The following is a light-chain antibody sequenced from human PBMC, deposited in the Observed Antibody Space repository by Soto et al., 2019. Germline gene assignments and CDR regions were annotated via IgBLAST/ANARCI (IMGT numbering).Light chain of an antibody. Sequence: DIVMTQSPSTLSVSPGERVTFSCRASQPVSDKLAWYQQKPGQAPRLLIYGASARALDIPARFSGSGSGTEFSFTVTSLQSEDFGVYYCQQYDQWPITFAQGTRLEIK. J-gene: IGKJ5*01. CDR2: GAS. CDR1: QPVSDK. V-gene: IGKV3-15*01. CDR3: QQYDQWPIT.